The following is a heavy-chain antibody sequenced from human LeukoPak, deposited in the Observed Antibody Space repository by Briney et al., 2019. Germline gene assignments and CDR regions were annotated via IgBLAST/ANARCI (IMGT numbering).Heavy chain of an antibody. V-gene: IGHV1-69*13. CDR1: GGTFSSYA. CDR2: IIPIFGTA. J-gene: IGHJ4*02. D-gene: IGHD2-8*01. Sequence: ASVKVSCKASGGTFSSYAISWVRQAPGQGLEWMGGIIPIFGTANYAQKFQGRVTITADESTSAAYMELSSLRSEDTAVYYCARGLNGGSRHYWGQGTLVTVSS. CDR3: ARGLNGGSRHY.